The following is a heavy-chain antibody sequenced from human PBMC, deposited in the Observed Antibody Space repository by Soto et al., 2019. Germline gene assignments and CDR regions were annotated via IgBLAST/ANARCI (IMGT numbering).Heavy chain of an antibody. V-gene: IGHV3-11*01. Sequence: GGSLRLSCAASGFTFSDYDMSWIRQAPGKGLEWVSYTSSGGTTIYYADSVKGRFTVSRDNSKNTLYLQMNSLRAEDTAVYNCAKEPVGPDWYFDLWGRGTLVTVSS. J-gene: IGHJ2*01. CDR3: AKEPVGPDWYFDL. CDR1: GFTFSDYD. CDR2: TSSGGTTI.